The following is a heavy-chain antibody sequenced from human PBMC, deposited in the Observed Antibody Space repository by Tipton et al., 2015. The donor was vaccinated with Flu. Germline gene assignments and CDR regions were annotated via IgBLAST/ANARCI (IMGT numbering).Heavy chain of an antibody. CDR2: IIPIFGTA. Sequence: QSGAEVKKPGSSVKVSCKASGGTFSSYAISWVRQAPGQGLEWMGGIIPIFGTANYAQKFQGRVTITADESTSTAYMELSSPRSEDTAVYYCARERSRSASLHDAFDIWGQGTMVTVSS. J-gene: IGHJ3*02. V-gene: IGHV1-69*01. CDR3: ARERSRSASLHDAFDI. D-gene: IGHD6-6*01. CDR1: GGTFSSYA.